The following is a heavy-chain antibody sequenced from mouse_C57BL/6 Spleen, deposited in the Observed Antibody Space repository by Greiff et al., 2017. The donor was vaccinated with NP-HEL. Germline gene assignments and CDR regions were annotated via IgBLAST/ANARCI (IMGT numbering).Heavy chain of an antibody. D-gene: IGHD2-4*01. Sequence: EVHLVESGGGLVKPGGSLKLSCAASGFTFSDYGMHWVRQAPEKGLEWVAYISSGSSTIYYADTVKGRFTISRDNAKNTLFLQMTSLRSEDTAMYYCARRAYDYVDYWGQGTTLTVSS. CDR2: ISSGSSTI. CDR1: GFTFSDYG. CDR3: ARRAYDYVDY. V-gene: IGHV5-17*01. J-gene: IGHJ2*01.